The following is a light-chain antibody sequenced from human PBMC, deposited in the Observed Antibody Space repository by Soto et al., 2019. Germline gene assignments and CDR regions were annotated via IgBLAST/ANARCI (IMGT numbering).Light chain of an antibody. CDR1: QDITNY. CDR3: QQYENRPLT. Sequence: DIQLTQSPPSLSASVGDGVTITCQASQDITNYLNWYQHKSGKSPKLLIFDAANLEAGVPSRFSGRGSGTQFTSTISSLQPEDVATYYCQQYENRPLTFGGGTKVE. V-gene: IGKV1-33*01. CDR2: DAA. J-gene: IGKJ4*01.